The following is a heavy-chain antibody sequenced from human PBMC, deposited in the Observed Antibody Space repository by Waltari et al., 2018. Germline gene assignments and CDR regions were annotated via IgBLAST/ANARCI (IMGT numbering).Heavy chain of an antibody. V-gene: IGHV4-30-4*01. CDR1: GASIISSSYY. D-gene: IGHD2-8*02. CDR2: IYYGGST. CDR3: ARAKSYCTGGTCYISPSWFDP. Sequence: QVQLQESGPGLVKPSQPLSLPCTVSGASIISSSYYWSWVRPSPGRGLEWIGYIYYGGSTFYNPSLKTRVSISVDTSNNQFSLKLSSVTAADTAIYYCARAKSYCTGGTCYISPSWFDPWGQGTLVTVSS. J-gene: IGHJ5*02.